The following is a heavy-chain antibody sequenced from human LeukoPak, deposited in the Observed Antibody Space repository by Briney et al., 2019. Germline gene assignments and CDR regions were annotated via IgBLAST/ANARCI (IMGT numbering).Heavy chain of an antibody. J-gene: IGHJ3*02. CDR2: IKQDGSEK. D-gene: IGHD1-26*01. CDR1: GFTFSSYW. CDR3: ASFGSGGAFDI. V-gene: IGHV3-7*01. Sequence: GGSLRLSCAASGFTFSSYWMSWVRQAPGEGLEWVANIKQDGSEKYYVDSVKGRFTISRDNAKNSLYLQMNSLRAKDTAVYYCASFGSGGAFDIWGQGTMVTVSS.